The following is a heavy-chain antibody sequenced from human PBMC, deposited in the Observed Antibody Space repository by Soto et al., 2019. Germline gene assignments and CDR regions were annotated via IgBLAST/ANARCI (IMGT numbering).Heavy chain of an antibody. CDR2: INHSGST. CDR3: AREGGIVVVPAAVDP. D-gene: IGHD2-2*01. J-gene: IGHJ5*02. CDR1: GGSFSGYY. Sequence: QVQLQQWGAGLLKPSETLSLTCAVYGGSFSGYYWCWIRQPPGKGLEWIGEINHSGSTNYNPSLKSRVTISVDTSKNQFSLKLSSVTAADTAVYYCAREGGIVVVPAAVDPWGQGTLVTVSS. V-gene: IGHV4-34*01.